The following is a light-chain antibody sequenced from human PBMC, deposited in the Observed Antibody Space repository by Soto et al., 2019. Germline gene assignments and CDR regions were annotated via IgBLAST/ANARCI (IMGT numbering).Light chain of an antibody. CDR3: QHYNSFSRT. J-gene: IGKJ1*01. Sequence: DIQMTQSQSSLSAYLPDRVNIXCSASQSISSYVNWYQQKPGKAPKLLIYKAANLADEVPSRFAGSGSGTDFTLTITRLQPDDFATYYCQHYNSFSRTFGQGTKVDIK. CDR2: KAA. CDR1: QSISSY. V-gene: IGKV1-5*03.